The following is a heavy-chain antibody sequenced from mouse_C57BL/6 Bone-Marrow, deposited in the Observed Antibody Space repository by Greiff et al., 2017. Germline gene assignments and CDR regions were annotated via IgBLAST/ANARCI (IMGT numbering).Heavy chain of an antibody. V-gene: IGHV1-69*01. CDR3: ARDDHPEGVAY. J-gene: IGHJ3*01. D-gene: IGHD2-12*01. CDR2: IDPSDSYT. CDR1: GYTFTSYW. Sequence: QVQLQQSGAELVMPGASVKLSCKASGYTFTSYWMHWVKQRPGQGLEWIGEIDPSDSYTNYNQKFKGKSTLTVDKSSSTAYMQLSSLTSEDSAGYYCARDDHPEGVAYWGQGTLVTVSA.